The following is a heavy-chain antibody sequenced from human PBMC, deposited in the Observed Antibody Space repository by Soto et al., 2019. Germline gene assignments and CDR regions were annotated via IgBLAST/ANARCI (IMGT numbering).Heavy chain of an antibody. V-gene: IGHV4-39*01. Sequence: QLQLQESGPGLVKPSETLSLTCTVSGGSISSSSYYWGWIRQPPGKGLVWIGSIYYSGSTYYNPPLKSRVTISVDTSKNQFSLKLSSVTAADTAVYYCASLRSGMDVWGQGTTVTVSS. CDR3: ASLRSGMDV. CDR2: IYYSGST. CDR1: GGSISSSSYY. J-gene: IGHJ6*02.